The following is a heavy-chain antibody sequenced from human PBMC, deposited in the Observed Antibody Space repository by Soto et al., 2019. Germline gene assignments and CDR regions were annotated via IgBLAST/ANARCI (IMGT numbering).Heavy chain of an antibody. CDR3: AKPTNYDILTGPLY. CDR1: GFTFSSYD. J-gene: IGHJ4*02. D-gene: IGHD3-9*01. Sequence: QVQLVESGGGVVQPGRSLRLSCAASGFTFSSYDMHWVRQAPGKGLEWVAVISYDGSNKYYADSVKGRFTISRDNSKNTLYLQMNSLRAEDTAVYYCAKPTNYDILTGPLYWGQGTLVTVSS. CDR2: ISYDGSNK. V-gene: IGHV3-30*18.